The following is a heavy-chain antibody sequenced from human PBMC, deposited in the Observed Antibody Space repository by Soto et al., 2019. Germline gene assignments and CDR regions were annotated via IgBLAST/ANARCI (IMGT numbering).Heavy chain of an antibody. CDR3: AREGVEYSSSSNDYGMGV. CDR1: GGSLSTENKY. CDR2: IYYNGIT. Sequence: LSGTSVVLGGSLSTENKYWSWIREHAGKGLEWIGYIYYNGITCYNPSLKSRVTISVDTSKKHFSLKLSAVTAADAAVYYCAREGVEYSSSSNDYGMGVWGQGTTVTVSS. J-gene: IGHJ6*02. V-gene: IGHV4-31*11. D-gene: IGHD6-6*01.